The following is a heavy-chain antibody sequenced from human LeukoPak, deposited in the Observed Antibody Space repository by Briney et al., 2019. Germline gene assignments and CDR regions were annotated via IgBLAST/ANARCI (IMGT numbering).Heavy chain of an antibody. Sequence: PGGSLRLSCAASGFTFSSYGMHWVRQAPGKGLEWVAVISYDGSHKYYADSVKGRFTISRDNSKNTLYLQMNSLRAEDTAVYYCARGPERTGVGTRYYYDMDVWGQGTTVTVSS. V-gene: IGHV3-30*03. CDR2: ISYDGSHK. CDR1: GFTFSSYG. J-gene: IGHJ6*02. CDR3: ARGPERTGVGTRYYYDMDV. D-gene: IGHD2-8*01.